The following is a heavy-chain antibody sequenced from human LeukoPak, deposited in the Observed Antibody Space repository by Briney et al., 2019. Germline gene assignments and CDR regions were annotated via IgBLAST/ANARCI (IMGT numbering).Heavy chain of an antibody. J-gene: IGHJ4*02. V-gene: IGHV3-33*01. Sequence: GRSLRLSCAASGFTFSSYGMHWVRQAPGKGLEWVAVIWYDGSNKYYADSVKGRFTISRDNSKNTLYLQMNSLRAEDTAVYYCGGESGRCGGDCHIDYWGQGTLVTVSS. CDR2: IWYDGSNK. CDR3: GGESGRCGGDCHIDY. CDR1: GFTFSSYG. D-gene: IGHD2-21*02.